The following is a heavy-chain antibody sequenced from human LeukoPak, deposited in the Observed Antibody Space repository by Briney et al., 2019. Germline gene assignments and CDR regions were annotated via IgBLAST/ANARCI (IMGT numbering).Heavy chain of an antibody. J-gene: IGHJ6*03. CDR1: GFTFSSFD. V-gene: IGHV3-13*01. CDR3: ARGPPRGKYYYMDV. CDR2: IGTASDT. D-gene: IGHD1-1*01. Sequence: GGSLRLSCAASGFTFSSFDMHWVRQPTGQGQEWVSTIGTASDTYYPGSVEGRFTLSRDNAKNSLYLQMNSLTAGDAAVYYCARGPPRGKYYYMDVWGKGTTVTVSS.